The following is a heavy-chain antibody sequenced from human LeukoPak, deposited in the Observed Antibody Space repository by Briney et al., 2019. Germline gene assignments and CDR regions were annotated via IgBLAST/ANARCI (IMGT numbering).Heavy chain of an antibody. CDR2: IIPIFGTA. D-gene: IGHD1-20*01. Sequence: SVKVSCKASGGTFSSYAISWVRQAPGQGLKWMGGIIPIFGTANYAQKFQGRVTITADESTSTAYMELSSLRSEDTAVYYCARAITVLGAFDIWGQGTMVTVSS. V-gene: IGHV1-69*01. CDR1: GGTFSSYA. J-gene: IGHJ3*02. CDR3: ARAITVLGAFDI.